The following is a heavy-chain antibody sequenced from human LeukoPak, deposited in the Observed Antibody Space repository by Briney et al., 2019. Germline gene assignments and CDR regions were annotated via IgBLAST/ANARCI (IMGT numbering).Heavy chain of an antibody. CDR2: IWYDGSNK. Sequence: PGGSLRLSCAASGFTFSTYGMHWVRQAPGKGLEWVALIWYDGSNKYYAESVKSRFSISRDNSKNTLCLQMNSLRAEDMAVYYCARGYYDSSGYFHYYFDYWGQGTLVTVSS. CDR1: GFTFSTYG. J-gene: IGHJ4*02. D-gene: IGHD3-22*01. V-gene: IGHV3-33*01. CDR3: ARGYYDSSGYFHYYFDY.